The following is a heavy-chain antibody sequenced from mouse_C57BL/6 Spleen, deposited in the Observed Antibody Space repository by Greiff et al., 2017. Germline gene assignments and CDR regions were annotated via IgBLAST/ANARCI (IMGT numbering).Heavy chain of an antibody. D-gene: IGHD1-1*01. J-gene: IGHJ3*01. V-gene: IGHV5-16*01. CDR3: ARDGSSYGFAY. CDR1: GFTFSDYY. CDR2: INYDGSST. Sequence: EVKLMESEGGLVQPGSSMKLSCTASGFTFSDYYMAWVRQVPDKGLEWVANINYDGSSTYYLDSLKSRFIISRDNAKNILCLQMSSLKSEDTATYYCARDGSSYGFAYWGQGTLVTVSA.